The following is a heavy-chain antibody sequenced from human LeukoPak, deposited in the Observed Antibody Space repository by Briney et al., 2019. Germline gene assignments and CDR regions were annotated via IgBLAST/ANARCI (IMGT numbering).Heavy chain of an antibody. CDR3: ARSPTVTQVWGAFDI. Sequence: PGGSLRLSCAASGFTVSSNYMSWVRQAPGKGLEWVSVIYSGGSTYYADSVKGRFTISRDNSKNTLYLQMNSLRAEDTAVYYCARSPTVTQVWGAFDIWGQGTMVTVSS. V-gene: IGHV3-66*01. CDR1: GFTVSSNY. D-gene: IGHD4-17*01. CDR2: IYSGGST. J-gene: IGHJ3*02.